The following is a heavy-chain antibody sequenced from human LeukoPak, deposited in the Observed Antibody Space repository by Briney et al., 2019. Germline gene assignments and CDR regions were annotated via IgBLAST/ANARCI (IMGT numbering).Heavy chain of an antibody. CDR1: GGSISSNTYY. J-gene: IGHJ3*02. CDR2: NHYSGSPYYINYRGST. Sequence: PSETLSLTCTVSGGSISSNTYYWGWIRQPPGKGLEWIGSNHYSGSPYYINYRGSTFYNPSLKSRVTISVDTSKNQFSLKLSSVIAADTAIYYCARNDSGGFDAFDIWGQGTMVTVSS. D-gene: IGHD3-22*01. CDR3: ARNDSGGFDAFDI. V-gene: IGHV4-39*01.